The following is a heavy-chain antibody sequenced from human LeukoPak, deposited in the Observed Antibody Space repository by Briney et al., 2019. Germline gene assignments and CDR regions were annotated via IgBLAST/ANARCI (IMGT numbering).Heavy chain of an antibody. J-gene: IGHJ5*02. Sequence: GGSLRLSCTASGFSFSGHWMHWARQLPGKGLVWVSRISPTGSTTSYADSVKGRFTVSRDNAKDTLYLQVNNLRAEDTAVYYCARGPNSNWSGLDLWGQGTLLTVSS. CDR2: ISPTGSTT. V-gene: IGHV3-74*01. CDR1: GFSFSGHW. CDR3: ARGPNSNWSGLDL. D-gene: IGHD6-6*01.